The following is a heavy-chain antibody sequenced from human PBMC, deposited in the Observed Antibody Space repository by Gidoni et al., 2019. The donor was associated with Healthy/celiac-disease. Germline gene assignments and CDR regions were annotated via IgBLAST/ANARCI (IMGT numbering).Heavy chain of an antibody. CDR3: TTVVPAANFDY. D-gene: IGHD2-2*01. CDR1: GFTFSSYW. J-gene: IGHJ4*02. Sequence: EVQLVESGGGLVQPGGSLRLSCAASGFTFSSYWMHWVRQAPGKGLVWVSRINSDGSSTSYADSVKGRFTISRDNAKNTLYLQMNSLRAEDTAVYYCTTVVPAANFDYWGQGTLVTVSS. CDR2: INSDGSST. V-gene: IGHV3-74*01.